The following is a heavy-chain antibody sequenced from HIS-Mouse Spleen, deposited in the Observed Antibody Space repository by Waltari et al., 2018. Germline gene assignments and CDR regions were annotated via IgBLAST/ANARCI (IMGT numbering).Heavy chain of an antibody. D-gene: IGHD6-13*01. J-gene: IGHJ2*01. CDR1: GGSISSSSYY. V-gene: IGHV4-39*07. CDR2: IYYSGST. CDR3: AREIPYSSSWYDWYFDL. Sequence: QLQLQESGPGLVKPSETLSLTCTVSGGSISSSSYYWGWIRQPPGKGLEWIWSIYYSGSTYFDPSLKSRVTISVDTSKNQFSLKLRSVTAADTAVYYCAREIPYSSSWYDWYFDLWGRGTLVTVSS.